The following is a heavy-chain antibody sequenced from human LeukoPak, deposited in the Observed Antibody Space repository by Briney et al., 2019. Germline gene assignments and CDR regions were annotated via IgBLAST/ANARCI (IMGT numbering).Heavy chain of an antibody. CDR2: IFPGDSET. CDR1: GPTVTNFW. CDR3: ARHGYYDSSGYYFDY. Sequence: GESLKISCQVSGPTVTNFWITWVRQMPGKGLEWMGIIFPGDSETRYSPSFQGQVTISADKSISTAYLQWSSLKASDTAMYYCARHGYYDSSGYYFDYWGQGTLVTVSS. V-gene: IGHV5-51*01. J-gene: IGHJ4*02. D-gene: IGHD3-22*01.